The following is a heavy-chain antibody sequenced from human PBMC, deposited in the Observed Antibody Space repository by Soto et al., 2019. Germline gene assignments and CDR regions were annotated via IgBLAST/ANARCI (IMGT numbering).Heavy chain of an antibody. J-gene: IGHJ6*02. CDR2: IDPSDSYT. CDR1: GYSFTSYW. CDR3: ARHWAAAGYYYYGMDV. D-gene: IGHD6-13*01. Sequence: GESLKISCKGSGYSFTSYWISWVRQMPGKGLEWMGRIDPSDSYTNYSPSFQGHVTISADKSISTAYLQWSSLKASDTAMYYCARHWAAAGYYYYGMDVWGPGTTVTVSS. V-gene: IGHV5-10-1*01.